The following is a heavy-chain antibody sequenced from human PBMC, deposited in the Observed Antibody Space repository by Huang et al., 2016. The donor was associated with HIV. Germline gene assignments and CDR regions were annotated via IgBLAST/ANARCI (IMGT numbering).Heavy chain of an antibody. J-gene: IGHJ2*01. D-gene: IGHD3-3*01. CDR3: ARNHDFWRGRMFAISYFDV. CDR2: LYYTGKR. CDR1: GGSINTGRYY. Sequence: QMRFQESGPGLVKPSGTLSLTCNVSGGSINTGRYYWGWIRQPPGKGLAWVGSLYYTGKRHYDPSRKGRLTMSADTSKNQFSLNLSSVTAADTAIYYCARNHDFWRGRMFAISYFDVWGRGTLVTVAS. V-gene: IGHV4-39*01.